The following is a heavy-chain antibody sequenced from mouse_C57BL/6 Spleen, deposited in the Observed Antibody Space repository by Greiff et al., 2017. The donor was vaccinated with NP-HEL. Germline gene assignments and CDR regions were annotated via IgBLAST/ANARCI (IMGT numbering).Heavy chain of an antibody. Sequence: EVKLVESGPGLVKPSQSLSLTCSVTGYSITSGYYWNWIRQFPGNKLEWMGYISYDGSNNYNPSLKNRISITRDTSKNQFFLKLNSVTTEDTATYYCARERDYGSSYDYAMDYWGQGTSVTVSS. CDR3: ARERDYGSSYDYAMDY. CDR2: ISYDGSN. D-gene: IGHD1-1*01. CDR1: GYSITSGYY. J-gene: IGHJ4*01. V-gene: IGHV3-6*01.